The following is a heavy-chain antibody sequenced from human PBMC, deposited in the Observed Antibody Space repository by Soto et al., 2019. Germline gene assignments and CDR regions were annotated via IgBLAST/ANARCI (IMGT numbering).Heavy chain of an antibody. Sequence: EVQLVESGGGLIQPGGSLRLSCAASGFTVSSNYMSWVRQAPGKGLEWVSVIYSGGSTYYADSVKGRFTISRDNSKNTLYLQMNSLRAEDTAVYYCASGLSSTVTYVGLGYYGMDVWGQGTTVTVSS. V-gene: IGHV3-53*01. CDR2: IYSGGST. CDR1: GFTVSSNY. CDR3: ASGLSSTVTYVGLGYYGMDV. J-gene: IGHJ6*02. D-gene: IGHD4-17*01.